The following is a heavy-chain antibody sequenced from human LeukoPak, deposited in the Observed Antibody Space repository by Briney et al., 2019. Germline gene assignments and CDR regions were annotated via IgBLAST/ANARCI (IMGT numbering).Heavy chain of an antibody. D-gene: IGHD4/OR15-4a*01. J-gene: IGHJ1*01. CDR2: IYNSGST. CDR3: ASGRDQLTYFQY. V-gene: IGHV4-59*01. CDR1: GASISGYY. Sequence: KPSETLSLTCTVSGASISGYYWTWIWQPPGKGLEWIGYIYNSGSTNYNPSLKSRVTMSVDTSKNQFSLKVTSVTPADTAVYYCASGRDQLTYFQYWGRAPWPPSP.